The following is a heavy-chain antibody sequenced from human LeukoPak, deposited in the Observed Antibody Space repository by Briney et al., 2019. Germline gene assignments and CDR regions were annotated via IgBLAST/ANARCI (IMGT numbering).Heavy chain of an antibody. D-gene: IGHD3-22*01. J-gene: IGHJ5*02. CDR1: GFTFSSHD. V-gene: IGHV3-30-3*01. Sequence: GGSETLPCAASGFTFSSHDMHWVRQAPGKGLKWVAVISSDGSNKYYADSVKGRFTISRDNSKNTVYLQMNSTRAEDTAVYYCARDPYYYHNRGKFGNNWFDPGGQGTLVTVSS. CDR2: ISSDGSNK. CDR3: ARDPYYYHNRGKFGNNWFDP.